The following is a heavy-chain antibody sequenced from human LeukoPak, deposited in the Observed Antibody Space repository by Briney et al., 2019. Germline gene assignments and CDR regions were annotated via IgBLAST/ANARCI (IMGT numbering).Heavy chain of an antibody. D-gene: IGHD3-3*01. CDR1: GFTFSSYS. J-gene: IGHJ5*02. CDR2: ISPTSTSI. V-gene: IGHV3-48*01. Sequence: HAGGSLRLSCAASGFTFSSYSLNWVRQAPGKGLEWVSYISPTSTSIYYAESLRGRFTVSRDNSKNSMYLQMNSLTAEDTGMYYCARDAASGTNWFDPWGKGTLVTVSS. CDR3: ARDAASGTNWFDP.